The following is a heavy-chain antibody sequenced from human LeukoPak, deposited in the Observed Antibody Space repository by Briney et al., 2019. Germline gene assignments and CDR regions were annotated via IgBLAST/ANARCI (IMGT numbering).Heavy chain of an antibody. D-gene: IGHD3-10*01. CDR1: GFTFSSYW. V-gene: IGHV3-74*01. J-gene: IGHJ3*02. Sequence: PGGSLRLSCAAPGFTFSSYWMHWVRQAPGKGLGWVSRINIDGSSTSYADSVKGRFTISRDNAKNTLYLQMNSLRAEDTVVYYCARAVPASLLWFGELKHDAFDIWGQGTMVTVSS. CDR2: INIDGSST. CDR3: ARAVPASLLWFGELKHDAFDI.